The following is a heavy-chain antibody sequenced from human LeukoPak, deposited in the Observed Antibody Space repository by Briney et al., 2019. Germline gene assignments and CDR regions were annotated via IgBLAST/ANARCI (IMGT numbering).Heavy chain of an antibody. D-gene: IGHD3-22*01. Sequence: PGGSLRLSCAASGFTFSSYWMSWVRQAPGKGLEWVSAISGSGGSTYYADSVKGRFTISRDNSKNTLYLQMNSLRAEDTAVYYCAKDYYDSSGYYTVPAGWDQGTLVTVSS. CDR1: GFTFSSYW. CDR2: ISGSGGST. CDR3: AKDYYDSSGYYTVPAG. V-gene: IGHV3-23*01. J-gene: IGHJ4*02.